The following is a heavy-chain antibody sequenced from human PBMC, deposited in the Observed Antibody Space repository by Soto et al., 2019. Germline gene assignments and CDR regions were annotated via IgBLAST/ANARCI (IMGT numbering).Heavy chain of an antibody. Sequence: QVQLQESGPGLVRPSETLSLTCTVSGGSISSYYWSWIRQPPGKGLEWIGYIYYSGSANYNPSLKSRVTISVDTSKNQSSLKLSSATAADTAVYYCARNYGGNVDYWGQGTLVTVSS. CDR1: GGSISSYY. V-gene: IGHV4-59*08. CDR3: ARNYGGNVDY. J-gene: IGHJ4*02. CDR2: IYYSGSA. D-gene: IGHD4-17*01.